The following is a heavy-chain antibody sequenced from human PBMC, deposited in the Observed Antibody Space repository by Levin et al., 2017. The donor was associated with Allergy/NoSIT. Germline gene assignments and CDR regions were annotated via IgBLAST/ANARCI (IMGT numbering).Heavy chain of an antibody. J-gene: IGHJ6*02. V-gene: IGHV1-18*01. D-gene: IGHD2-2*02. CDR2: ISAYNGNT. Sequence: EASVKVSCKTSGYTFTSYGISWVRQAPGQGLEWMGWISAYNGNTDSAQKFQGRVTMTTDTATSTAYMELRSLRSDDTAVYYCARDTPCSTSSCYIHYYYGMDVWGQGTTVTVSS. CDR3: ARDTPCSTSSCYIHYYYGMDV. CDR1: GYTFTSYG.